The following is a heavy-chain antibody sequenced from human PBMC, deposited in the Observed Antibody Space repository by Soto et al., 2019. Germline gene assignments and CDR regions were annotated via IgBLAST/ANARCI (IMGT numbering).Heavy chain of an antibody. CDR2: IKDGGNA. J-gene: IGHJ4*02. CDR1: GGSLSGFY. CDR3: SSGRN. Sequence: QVRLYQWGVGLLKPSETLSLTCTLSGGSLSGFYWSWIRQPPGKGLEWIGEIKDGGNAKYNPTLKSRVTISMDTSKNQFSLNLPSVTAADTAVYFCSSGRNWVQGTLVTVSS. V-gene: IGHV4-34*01.